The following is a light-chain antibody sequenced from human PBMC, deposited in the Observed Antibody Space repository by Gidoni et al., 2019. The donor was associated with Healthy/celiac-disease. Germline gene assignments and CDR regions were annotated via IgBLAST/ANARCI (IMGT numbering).Light chain of an antibody. CDR1: QSVFYSSNNKNY. CDR3: QQYYSTPMYT. Sequence: DIVMTHSPDSLAVSLGERATINCKSSQSVFYSSNNKNYLAWYQQKPGQPPKLLIYWASPRESGVPDRFSGSGSGTDFTLTISSLQAEDVAVYYCQQYYSTPMYTFGQGTKLEIK. J-gene: IGKJ2*01. V-gene: IGKV4-1*01. CDR2: WAS.